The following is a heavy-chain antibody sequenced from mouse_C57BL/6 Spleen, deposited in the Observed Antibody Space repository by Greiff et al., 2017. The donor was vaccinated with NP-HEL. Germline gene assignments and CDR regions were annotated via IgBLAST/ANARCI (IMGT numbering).Heavy chain of an antibody. D-gene: IGHD1-1*01. CDR3: ARQGTTVVPPWFAY. J-gene: IGHJ3*01. CDR1: GFTFSSYT. Sequence: EVMLVESGGGLVKPGGSLKLSCAASGFTFSSYTMSWVRQTPEKRLEWVATISGGGGNTYYPDSVKGRFTISRDNAKNTLYLQMSSLRSEDTALYYCARQGTTVVPPWFAYWGQGTLVTVSA. V-gene: IGHV5-9*01. CDR2: ISGGGGNT.